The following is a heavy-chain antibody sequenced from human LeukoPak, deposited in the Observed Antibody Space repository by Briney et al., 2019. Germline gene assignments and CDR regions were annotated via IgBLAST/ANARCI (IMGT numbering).Heavy chain of an antibody. J-gene: IGHJ1*01. CDR3: ARSDSGGAARGIQY. CDR1: GYNFTNYF. CDR2: IYPGDSNI. D-gene: IGHD1-26*01. Sequence: GESLKISCKASGYNFTNYFIGWVGQMPGKGLEWMAIIYPGDSNIRYSPSFQGQVTISADKSISATYLQWSSLKTSDSGIYYCARSDSGGAARGIQYWGQGALVTVTS. V-gene: IGHV5-51*01.